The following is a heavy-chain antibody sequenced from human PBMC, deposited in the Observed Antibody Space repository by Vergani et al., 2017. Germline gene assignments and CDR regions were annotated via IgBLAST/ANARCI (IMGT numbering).Heavy chain of an antibody. D-gene: IGHD2-21*01. CDR3: TRHVPCGDGACLHFDH. V-gene: IGHV5-51*01. CDR2: INPIDSKI. Sequence: EVMLVQSGAEVKKPGESLKISCKYSESCFISNEIAWVRQMSGKGLQWMGNINPIDSKIAYSPSFQGQAIMSLDKSITTAYLQWRSLKASDTAIYYCTRHVPCGDGACLHFDHWGQGTQVTVSS. J-gene: IGHJ4*02. CDR1: ESCFISNE.